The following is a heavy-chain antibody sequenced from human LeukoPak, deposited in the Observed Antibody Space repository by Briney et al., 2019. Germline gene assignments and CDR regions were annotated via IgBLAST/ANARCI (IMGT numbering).Heavy chain of an antibody. J-gene: IGHJ4*02. V-gene: IGHV3-21*01. CDR3: ARGAEGSGSESYYNF. D-gene: IGHD3-10*01. CDR1: GFTVSSYS. CDR2: ISSSSRYI. Sequence: GGSLRLSCAASGFTVSSYSMNCVRQAPGKGLEWVSSISSSSRYIYYAASVKGRFTISRDNAKNSLYLQMNSRRAEDTAVYYCARGAEGSGSESYYNFWGQGTLVTVSS.